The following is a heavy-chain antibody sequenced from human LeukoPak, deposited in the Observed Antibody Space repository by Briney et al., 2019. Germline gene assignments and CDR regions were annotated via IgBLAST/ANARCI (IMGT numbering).Heavy chain of an antibody. CDR3: ARVRGAYYFDY. CDR2: ISSNGGST. Sequence: GGSLRLSCAASGFTFSSYAMHWVRQAPGKGLEYVSAISSNGGSTYYANSVKGRFTISRDNSKNTLYPQMGSLRAEDMAVYYCARVRGAYYFDYWGQGTLVTVSS. V-gene: IGHV3-64*01. J-gene: IGHJ4*02. CDR1: GFTFSSYA. D-gene: IGHD3-10*01.